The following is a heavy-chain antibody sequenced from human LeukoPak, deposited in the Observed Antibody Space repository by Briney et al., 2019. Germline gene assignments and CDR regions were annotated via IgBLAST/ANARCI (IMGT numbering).Heavy chain of an antibody. Sequence: ASVKVSCKTSGYSFTSYGISWVRQAPGQGLEWTGWISAYNGAAKYAQKLQGRVTMTTDTSTSTAYMELRSLRSDDTAVYYCARDSSSSINWFDPWGQGALVTVSS. D-gene: IGHD6-6*01. V-gene: IGHV1-18*01. J-gene: IGHJ5*02. CDR3: ARDSSSSINWFDP. CDR2: ISAYNGAA. CDR1: GYSFTSYG.